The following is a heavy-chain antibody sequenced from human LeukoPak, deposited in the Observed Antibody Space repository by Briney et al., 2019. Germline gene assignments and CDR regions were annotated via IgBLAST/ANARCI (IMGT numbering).Heavy chain of an antibody. CDR1: GYTFIGYF. V-gene: IGHV1-2*02. CDR3: ARSPDLEV. CDR2: IYPNSGNT. J-gene: IGHJ6*02. Sequence: SVTVSCKASGYTFIGYFLHWVRQAPGQGLEWMGWIYPNSGNTNRPQKFQGRVTMTKEKATTTANKELGSLRSDGTAVYYCARSPDLEVWGQGTTVTVSS.